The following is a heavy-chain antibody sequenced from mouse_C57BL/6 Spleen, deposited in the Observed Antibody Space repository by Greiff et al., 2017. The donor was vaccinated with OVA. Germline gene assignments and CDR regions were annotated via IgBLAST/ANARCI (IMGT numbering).Heavy chain of an antibody. V-gene: IGHV1-82*01. CDR3: ARNGYYGAYYFDY. CDR1: GYAFSSSW. J-gene: IGHJ2*01. CDR2: IYPGDGDT. D-gene: IGHD2-3*01. Sequence: QVQLKQSGPELVKPGASVKISCKASGYAFSSSWMNWVKQRPGKGLEWIGRIYPGDGDTNYNGKFKGKATLTADKSSSTAYMQLSSLTSEDSAVYFCARNGYYGAYYFDYWGQGTTLTVSS.